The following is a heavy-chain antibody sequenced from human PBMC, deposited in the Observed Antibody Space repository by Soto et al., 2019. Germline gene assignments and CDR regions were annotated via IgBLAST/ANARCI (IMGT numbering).Heavy chain of an antibody. D-gene: IGHD3-16*02. Sequence: EVQLLESGGGLVQPGGSLRISCAASRFTFSNYAMNWVRQAPGEGLECVSGIDGSGASPYYVDSVKGPFTISRDNSKNTLYLQMNGLRAEDTAVYYCAHGGFGGVLVPFDYWGQGTLVTVSS. CDR1: RFTFSNYA. V-gene: IGHV3-23*01. J-gene: IGHJ4*02. CDR2: IDGSGASP. CDR3: AHGGFGGVLVPFDY.